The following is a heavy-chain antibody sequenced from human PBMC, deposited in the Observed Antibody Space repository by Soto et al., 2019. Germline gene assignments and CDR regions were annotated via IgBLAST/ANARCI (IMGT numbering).Heavy chain of an antibody. CDR2: TYYRSKWYS. CDR1: GDSVSSTSAA. Sequence: SQTLSLTCAISGDSVSSTSAAWSWIGQSPSRGLEWLGRTYYRSKWYSDYAVSVKSRITINPDTSKNTVHLHMNSLRVEDTAVYYCAKDKWNYRLYYYGMDVWGQGTTVTVS. V-gene: IGHV6-1*01. J-gene: IGHJ6*02. CDR3: AKDKWNYRLYYYGMDV. D-gene: IGHD1-7*01.